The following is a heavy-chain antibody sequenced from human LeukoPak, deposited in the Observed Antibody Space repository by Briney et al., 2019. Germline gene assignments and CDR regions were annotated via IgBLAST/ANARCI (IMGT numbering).Heavy chain of an antibody. V-gene: IGHV4-34*01. CDR2: INHSGST. D-gene: IGHD2-15*01. Sequence: SETLSLTCAVYGGSFSGYYWSWIRQPPGKGLEWMGEINHSGSTNYNPSLKSRVTISVDTSKNQFSLKLSSVTAADTAVYYCARGRRDIVVVVAAPDWFDPWGQGTLVTVSS. CDR1: GGSFSGYY. CDR3: ARGRRDIVVVVAAPDWFDP. J-gene: IGHJ5*02.